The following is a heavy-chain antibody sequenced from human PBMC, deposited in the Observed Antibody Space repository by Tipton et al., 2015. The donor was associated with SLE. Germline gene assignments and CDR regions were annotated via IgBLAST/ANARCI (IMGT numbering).Heavy chain of an antibody. CDR2: INHSGST. J-gene: IGHJ4*02. Sequence: LRLSCAVYGGSFSGYYWSWIRQPPGKGLEWIGEINHSGSTNYNPSLKSRVTISVDTSKNQFSLKLSSVTTADTAVYYCARGVLGPDYWGQGTLVTVSS. CDR3: ARGVLGPDY. CDR1: GGSFSGYY. V-gene: IGHV4-34*01.